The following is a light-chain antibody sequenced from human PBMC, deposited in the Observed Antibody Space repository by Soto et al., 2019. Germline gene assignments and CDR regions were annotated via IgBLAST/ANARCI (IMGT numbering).Light chain of an antibody. J-gene: IGKJ2*01. CDR2: ATS. CDR1: QSISSY. Sequence: DIQMTQSPSSLSSSVGDRVTITCRASQSISSYLNWYQQKPGKAPKLLIYATSSLQSGVPSRFSGSGSGTDFTLTISSLQPEDFATYYCQQSYSTPQTFGQGPKQEIK. V-gene: IGKV1-39*01. CDR3: QQSYSTPQT.